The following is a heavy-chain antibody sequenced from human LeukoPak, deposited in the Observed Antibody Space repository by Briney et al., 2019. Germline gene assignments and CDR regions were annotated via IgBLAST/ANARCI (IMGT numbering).Heavy chain of an antibody. V-gene: IGHV1-8*01. CDR2: MNPNSGNT. CDR1: GYTFTSYD. D-gene: IGHD7-27*01. Sequence: ASVKVSCKDSGYTFTSYDINWVRQAPGQGLEWMGWMNPNSGNTGYAQKFQGRVTMTRNTSISTAYMELSSLRSEDTAVYYCARTLNWGPSQEDYGMDVWGQGTTVTVSS. CDR3: ARTLNWGPSQEDYGMDV. J-gene: IGHJ6*02.